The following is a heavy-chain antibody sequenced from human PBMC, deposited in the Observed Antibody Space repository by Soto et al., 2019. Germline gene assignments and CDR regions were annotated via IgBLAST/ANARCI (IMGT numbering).Heavy chain of an antibody. CDR3: ARDHLYYDFWSGYPTHYYYYGMDV. CDR1: GYTFTGYY. Sequence: GASVKVSWKASGYTFTGYYMHWVRQAPGQGLEWMGWINPNSGGTNYAQKFQGWVTMTRDTSISTAYMELSRLRSDDTAVYYCARDHLYYDFWSGYPTHYYYYGMDVWGQGTTVTVPS. J-gene: IGHJ6*02. V-gene: IGHV1-2*04. D-gene: IGHD3-3*01. CDR2: INPNSGGT.